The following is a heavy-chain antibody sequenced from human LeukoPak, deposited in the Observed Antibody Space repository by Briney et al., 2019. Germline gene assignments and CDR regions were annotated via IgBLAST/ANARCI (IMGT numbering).Heavy chain of an antibody. CDR2: INWNGGST. Sequence: GGSLRLSCAASGFTFDDYGMSWVRQAPGKGLEWVSGINWNGGSTGYADSVKGRFTISRDNAKNSVFLQMNNLRVEDTAIYYCARRGYHDSSGYDYWGQGTPVTVSS. V-gene: IGHV3-20*04. D-gene: IGHD3-22*01. CDR3: ARRGYHDSSGYDY. J-gene: IGHJ4*02. CDR1: GFTFDDYG.